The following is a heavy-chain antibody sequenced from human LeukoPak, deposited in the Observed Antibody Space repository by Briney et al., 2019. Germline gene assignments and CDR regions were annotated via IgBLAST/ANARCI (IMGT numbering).Heavy chain of an antibody. V-gene: IGHV3-21*01. CDR2: ISSSSSDI. D-gene: IGHD2-21*02. Sequence: PGGSLRLSCAASGFTFSSYSMNWVRQAPGKGLEWVSSISSSSSDIYYADSVKGRFTISRDNAKNSLYLQMNSLRAEDTAVYYCARGRKHIVVVTAPPGYWGQGTLVTVSS. CDR3: ARGRKHIVVVTAPPGY. CDR1: GFTFSSYS. J-gene: IGHJ4*02.